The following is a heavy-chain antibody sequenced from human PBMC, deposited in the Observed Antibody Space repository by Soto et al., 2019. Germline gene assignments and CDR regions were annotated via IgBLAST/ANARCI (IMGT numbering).Heavy chain of an antibody. V-gene: IGHV4-34*01. Sequence: QVQLQQWGAGLLKPSETLSLTCAVYGGSFSGYYWSWIRQPPGKGLEWIGEINHSGSTNYNPSLKSRVTISVDTSKNQFSPKLSSVTAADTAVYYGARRRGASSRWFSYYYGMDVWGQGTTVTVSS. D-gene: IGHD6-13*01. CDR1: GGSFSGYY. J-gene: IGHJ6*02. CDR3: ARRRGASSRWFSYYYGMDV. CDR2: INHSGST.